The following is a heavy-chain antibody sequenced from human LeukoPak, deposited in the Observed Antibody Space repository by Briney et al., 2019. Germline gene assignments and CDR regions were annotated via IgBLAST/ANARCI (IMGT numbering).Heavy chain of an antibody. D-gene: IGHD6-19*01. Sequence: ASVTVSFKVSGYTLTELSMHWVRQAPGKGLEWMGRFDPEDGETIYAQKFQGRVTMTADTSADTAYMELSSLRSEDTAVYYCARVGFGAVAHYYYYYYMDVWGKGTTVTVSS. J-gene: IGHJ6*03. CDR3: ARVGFGAVAHYYYYYYMDV. V-gene: IGHV1-24*01. CDR2: FDPEDGET. CDR1: GYTLTELS.